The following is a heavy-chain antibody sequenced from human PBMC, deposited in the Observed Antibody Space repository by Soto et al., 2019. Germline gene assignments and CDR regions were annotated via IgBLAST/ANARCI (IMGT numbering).Heavy chain of an antibody. CDR3: ARMRGSQSFDY. V-gene: IGHV3-7*05. Sequence: GSLRLSCAASGFTFSSLWMSWVRQAPGKGLEWVANINQDGSEKNYVDSVKGRFTTSRDNAKNSLHLQMNSLRAEDTAMYYCARMRGSQSFDYWGQGTLVTVSS. CDR1: GFTFSSLW. CDR2: INQDGSEK. J-gene: IGHJ4*02. D-gene: IGHD3-10*01.